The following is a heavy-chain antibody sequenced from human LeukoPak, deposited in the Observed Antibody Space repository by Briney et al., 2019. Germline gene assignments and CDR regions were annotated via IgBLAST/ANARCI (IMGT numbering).Heavy chain of an antibody. D-gene: IGHD4-23*01. CDR2: ISGSGTTT. Sequence: GGSLRLSCAASGFTFSSYAMSWVRQAPGKGLEWVSGISGSGTTTYYADSVKGRFTISSDNSKTTLYLQMNSLRAEDTAVYYCAKDNTHGGNSEERAPYGMDVWGQGTTITVSS. J-gene: IGHJ6*02. CDR3: AKDNTHGGNSEERAPYGMDV. CDR1: GFTFSSYA. V-gene: IGHV3-23*01.